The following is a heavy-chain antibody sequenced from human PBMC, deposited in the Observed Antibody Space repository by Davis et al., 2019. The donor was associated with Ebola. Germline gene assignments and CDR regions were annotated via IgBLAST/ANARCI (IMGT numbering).Heavy chain of an antibody. V-gene: IGHV3-74*01. D-gene: IGHD2-15*01. CDR2: INSDGSST. CDR1: GFTFSSYW. J-gene: IGHJ6*02. Sequence: GESLKISCAASGFTFSSYWMHWVRQAPGKGLVWVSRINSDGSSTSYADFVKGRFTISRDNAKNSLYLQMNSLRAEDTAVYYCARDREDIYYYYYGMDVWGQGTTVTVSS. CDR3: ARDREDIYYYYYGMDV.